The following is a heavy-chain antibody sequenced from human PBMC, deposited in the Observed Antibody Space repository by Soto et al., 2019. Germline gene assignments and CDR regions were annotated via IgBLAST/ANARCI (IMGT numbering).Heavy chain of an antibody. J-gene: IGHJ6*02. V-gene: IGHV1-69*13. CDR1: GGTFSRYA. CDR3: ARSRMGIAAAGLAYYYYGMDV. D-gene: IGHD6-13*01. Sequence: SVKVSCKASGGTFSRYAISWVRQAPGQGLEWMGGIIPIFGTANYAQKFQGRVTITADESTSTAYMELSSLRSEDTAVYYCARSRMGIAAAGLAYYYYGMDVWGQGTTVTVSS. CDR2: IIPIFGTA.